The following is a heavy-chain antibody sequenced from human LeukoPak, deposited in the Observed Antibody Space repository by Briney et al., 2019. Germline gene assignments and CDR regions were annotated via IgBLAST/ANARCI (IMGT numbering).Heavy chain of an antibody. CDR3: ARGRKWLVKYNWFDP. V-gene: IGHV4-34*01. D-gene: IGHD6-19*01. J-gene: IGHJ5*02. CDR1: GGSFSGYY. Sequence: SETLSLTCAVYGGSFSGYYWSWIRQPPGKGLEWIGEINHSGSTNYSPSLKSRVTISVDTSKNQFSLKLSSVTAADTAVYYCARGRKWLVKYNWFDPWGQGTLVTVSS. CDR2: INHSGST.